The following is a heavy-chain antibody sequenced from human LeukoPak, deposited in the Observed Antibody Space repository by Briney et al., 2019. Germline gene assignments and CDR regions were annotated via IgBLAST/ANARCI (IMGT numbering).Heavy chain of an antibody. D-gene: IGHD4-11*01. CDR2: MNPNSGNT. CDR1: GYTFTSYD. Sequence: GASVKVSCKASGYTFTSYDINWVRQATGQGLEWMGWMNPNSGNTGYAQKFQGRVTMTRNTPISTAYMELSSLRSEDTAVYYCARDHVTTSHYYYGMDVWGQGTTVTVSS. V-gene: IGHV1-8*01. J-gene: IGHJ6*02. CDR3: ARDHVTTSHYYYGMDV.